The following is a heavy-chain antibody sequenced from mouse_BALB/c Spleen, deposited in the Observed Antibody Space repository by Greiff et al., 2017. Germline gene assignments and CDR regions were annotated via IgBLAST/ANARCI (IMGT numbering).Heavy chain of an antibody. D-gene: IGHD2-1*01. V-gene: IGHV6-6*02. CDR2: IRLKSNNYAT. CDR1: GFTFSNYW. CDR3: TRPPYGNFDY. Sequence: EVKLGESGGGLVQPGGSMKLSCVSSGFTFSNYWMNWVRQSPEKGLEWVAEIRLKSNNYATHYAESVKGRFTISRDDSKSSVYLQMNNLRAEDTGIYYCTRPPYGNFDYWGQGTTLTVSS. J-gene: IGHJ2*01.